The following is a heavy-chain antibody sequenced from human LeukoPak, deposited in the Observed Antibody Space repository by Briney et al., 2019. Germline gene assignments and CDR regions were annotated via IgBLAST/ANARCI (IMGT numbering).Heavy chain of an antibody. Sequence: GGSLRLSCAASGFTFSSYWMSWVRQAPGKGLEWVSGICASGRCTFYAAPVRGRFTVSRDNFKNSLYLQMNNLRAEDTAVYYCAKYINVPGTQLLGDYWGQGALVTVSS. D-gene: IGHD1-1*01. CDR1: GFTFSSYW. CDR3: AKYINVPGTQLLGDY. CDR2: ICASGRCT. J-gene: IGHJ4*02. V-gene: IGHV3-23*01.